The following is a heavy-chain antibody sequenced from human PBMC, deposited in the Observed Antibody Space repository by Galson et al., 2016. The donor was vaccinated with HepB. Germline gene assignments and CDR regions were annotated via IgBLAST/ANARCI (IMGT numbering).Heavy chain of an antibody. CDR3: AKLDCGRDCPRDD. J-gene: IGHJ4*02. Sequence: SLRLSCAASGFTFSRYGMHWVRRAPGKGLQWVAVISYDGSDKQYADSVKGRFTVSSDNSKSTLFLQMNSLRLEDTAVYYCAKLDCGRDCPRDDWGQGTLVTVSS. V-gene: IGHV3-30*18. CDR1: GFTFSRYG. D-gene: IGHD2-21*02. CDR2: ISYDGSDK.